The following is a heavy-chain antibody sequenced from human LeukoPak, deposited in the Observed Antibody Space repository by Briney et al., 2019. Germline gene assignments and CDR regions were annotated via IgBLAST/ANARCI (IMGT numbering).Heavy chain of an antibody. V-gene: IGHV3-33*01. CDR2: IWYDGSNK. J-gene: IGHJ4*02. CDR3: ARGTRLYYFDY. Sequence: GGSLRLSCAASGFTFSSYGMHWVRQAPGKGLEWVAVIWYDGSNKYYADSVKGRFTISRDNSKNTLYLQMNSLRAEDTAVYYCARGTRLYYFDYWGQGTLVTVSS. D-gene: IGHD2-21*02. CDR1: GFTFSSYG.